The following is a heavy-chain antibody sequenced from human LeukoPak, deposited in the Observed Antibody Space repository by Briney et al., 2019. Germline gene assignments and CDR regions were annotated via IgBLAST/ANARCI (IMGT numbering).Heavy chain of an antibody. V-gene: IGHV4-39*01. CDR2: IYYSGST. Sequence: PSETLSLTCTVSGGSISKSSSYWGWIRQPPGKGLEWIGTIYYSGSTYYNPSLKSRVTISLATSKNQFSLKLSSVTAADTAVYFCTKVPDTWLQADPWGQGTLVTVSS. J-gene: IGHJ5*02. CDR3: TKVPDTWLQADP. CDR1: GGSISKSSSY. D-gene: IGHD2-2*01.